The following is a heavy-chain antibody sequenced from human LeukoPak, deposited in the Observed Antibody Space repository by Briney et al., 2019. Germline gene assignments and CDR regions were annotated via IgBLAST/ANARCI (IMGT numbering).Heavy chain of an antibody. V-gene: IGHV4-59*12. CDR3: AREPPLSRAFDI. CDR2: IYYTGST. CDR1: GGSISSYY. J-gene: IGHJ3*02. Sequence: PSETLSLTCSVSGGSISSYYWSWIRQPPGKGLECIGYIYYTGSTNYNPSLKSRVTIAVDTSKNQFSLKLSSVTAADTAVYYCAREPPLSRAFDIWGQGTMVTVSS.